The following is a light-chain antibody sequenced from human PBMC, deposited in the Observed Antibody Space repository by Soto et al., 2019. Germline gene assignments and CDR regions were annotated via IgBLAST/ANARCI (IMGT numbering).Light chain of an antibody. CDR1: QSVSSTY. CDR2: GAF. CDR3: QQYGSTPPGT. Sequence: VLTQPPGTLSLSPGERATLSCRASQSVSSTYLAWYQQKPGQAPRLLIYGAFNRATGIPDRFSGSGSGTDFTLAISRLEPEDFAVYYCQQYGSTPPGTFGQGTNVDIK. J-gene: IGKJ1*01. V-gene: IGKV3-20*01.